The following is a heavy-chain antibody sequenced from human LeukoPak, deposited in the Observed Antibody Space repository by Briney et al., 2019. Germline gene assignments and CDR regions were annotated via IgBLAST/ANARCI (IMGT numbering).Heavy chain of an antibody. CDR3: ARGYDFWSGFNY. CDR1: GGSISTYY. V-gene: IGHV4-59*01. D-gene: IGHD3-3*01. CDR2: IYYSGST. Sequence: SETLSLTCTVSGGSISTYYWTWIRQPPGKGLEWTGYIYYSGSTNYNPSLKSRVTISVDTSKNQFSLKLSSVTAADTAVYYCARGYDFWSGFNYWGQGTLVTVSS. J-gene: IGHJ4*02.